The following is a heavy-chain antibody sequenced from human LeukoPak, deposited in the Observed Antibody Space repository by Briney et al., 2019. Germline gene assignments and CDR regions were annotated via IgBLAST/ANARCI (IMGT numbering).Heavy chain of an antibody. J-gene: IGHJ4*02. V-gene: IGHV1-46*01. CDR1: GYTFISYY. CDR3: AREGGSGSYSYHFDF. Sequence: ASVKVSCKASGYTFISYYMHWVRQAPGQGLEWMGIIKPSGGSASYAQKFQGRVTMTRDTSTSTVYMELSSLRSVDTAVYYCAREGGSGSYSYHFDFWGQGAPLTVSS. CDR2: IKPSGGSA. D-gene: IGHD1-26*01.